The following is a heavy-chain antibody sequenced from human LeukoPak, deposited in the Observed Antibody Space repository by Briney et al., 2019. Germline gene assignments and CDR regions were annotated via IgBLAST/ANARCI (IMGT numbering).Heavy chain of an antibody. D-gene: IGHD3-22*01. CDR3: AREVSDDSSGYAPFDY. V-gene: IGHV3-NL1*01. CDR2: IYSGGST. Sequence: GGSLRLSCIGSTFTFSDYGMHWVRQAPGKGLEWVSVIYSGGSTYYADFVKGRFTISRDNSKNTLYLQMNSLRAEDTAVYYCAREVSDDSSGYAPFDYWGQGTLVTVSS. J-gene: IGHJ4*02. CDR1: TFTFSDYG.